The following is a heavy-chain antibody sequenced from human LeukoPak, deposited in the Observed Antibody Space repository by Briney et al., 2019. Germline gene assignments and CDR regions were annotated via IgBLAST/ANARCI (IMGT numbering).Heavy chain of an antibody. V-gene: IGHV3-23*01. CDR3: AKAKWLQPTDYFDY. CDR2: ISGSGGST. J-gene: IGHJ4*02. CDR1: GFTFSSYG. Sequence: GGSLRLSCAASGFTFSSYGMSWVRQAPGRGLERVSAISGSGGSTYYADSVKGRFTISRDNSENTLYLQMNSLRAEDTAVYYCAKAKWLQPTDYFDYWGQGTLVTVSS. D-gene: IGHD5-24*01.